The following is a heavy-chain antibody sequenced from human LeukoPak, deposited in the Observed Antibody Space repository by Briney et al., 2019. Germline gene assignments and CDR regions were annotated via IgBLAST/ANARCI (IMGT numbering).Heavy chain of an antibody. CDR3: AKLFWDPSTVTHFDY. Sequence: GGSLRLSCAASGFTFSSYAMSWVRQAPGKGLEWVSVISGSGGSTYYADSVKGRFTISRDNSKNTLYLQMNSLRAEDTAVYYCAKLFWDPSTVTHFDYWGQGTLVTVSS. CDR2: ISGSGGST. V-gene: IGHV3-23*01. CDR1: GFTFSSYA. J-gene: IGHJ4*02. D-gene: IGHD4-17*01.